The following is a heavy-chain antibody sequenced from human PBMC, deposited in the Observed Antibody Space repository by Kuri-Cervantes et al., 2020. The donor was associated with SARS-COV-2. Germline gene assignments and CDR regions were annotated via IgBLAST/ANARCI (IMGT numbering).Heavy chain of an antibody. V-gene: IGHV3-21*01. Sequence: GESLKISCAASGFTFSNAWMNWVRQAPGKGLEWVSSISSSSSYIYYADSVKGRFTISRDNAKNSLYLQMNSLRAEDTAVYYCARDFEAAAGIYYFDYWGQGTLVTVSS. J-gene: IGHJ4*02. CDR2: ISSSSSYI. D-gene: IGHD6-13*01. CDR1: GFTFSNAW. CDR3: ARDFEAAAGIYYFDY.